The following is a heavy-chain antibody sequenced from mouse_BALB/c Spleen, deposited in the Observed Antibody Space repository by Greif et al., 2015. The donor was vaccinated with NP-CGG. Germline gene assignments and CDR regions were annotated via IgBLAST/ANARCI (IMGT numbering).Heavy chain of an antibody. D-gene: IGHD2-1*01. Sequence: DVKLQESGPELVKPGASVKISCKASGYSFTGYFMNWVMQSHGKSLEWIGRINPYNGDTFYNQKFKGKATLTVDKSSSTAHMELRSLASEDSAVYYCLKEGNYVGYFDYWGQGTTLTVSS. V-gene: IGHV1-20*02. CDR3: LKEGNYVGYFDY. J-gene: IGHJ2*01. CDR2: INPYNGDT. CDR1: GYSFTGYF.